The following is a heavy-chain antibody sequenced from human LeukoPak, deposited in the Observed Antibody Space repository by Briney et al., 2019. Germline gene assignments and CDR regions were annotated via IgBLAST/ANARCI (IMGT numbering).Heavy chain of an antibody. CDR2: IYYSGST. CDR3: TRVYGSGSYYLDY. V-gene: IGHV4-59*12. J-gene: IGHJ4*02. Sequence: SETLSLTCTVSGGSISSYYWSWIRQPPGKGLEWIGYIYYSGSTNYNPSLKSRVTISVDTSKNQFSLKLSSVTAADTAVYYCTRVYGSGSYYLDYWGQGTLVTVSS. CDR1: GGSISSYY. D-gene: IGHD3-10*01.